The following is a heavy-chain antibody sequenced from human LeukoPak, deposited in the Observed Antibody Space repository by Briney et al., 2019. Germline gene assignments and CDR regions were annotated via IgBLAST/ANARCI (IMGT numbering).Heavy chain of an antibody. V-gene: IGHV3-11*01. CDR2: IDRSGDTV. Sequence: PGGSLRLACAASGFTFSNYYMTWIRQAPGKGLDWVSYIDRSGDTVFYADSVKGRFTMSRDNAKNSLHLQMNSLRPEDSAVYYCVLSSISPSYYYGIDVWGQGTTVSVSS. J-gene: IGHJ6*02. CDR1: GFTFSNYY. CDR3: VLSSISPSYYYGIDV. D-gene: IGHD3-3*02.